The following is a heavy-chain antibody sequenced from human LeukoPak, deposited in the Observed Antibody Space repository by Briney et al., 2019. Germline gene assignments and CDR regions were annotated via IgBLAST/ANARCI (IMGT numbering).Heavy chain of an antibody. J-gene: IGHJ5*02. CDR1: GGTFSSYA. CDR2: IIPIFGTA. D-gene: IGHD3-10*01. Sequence: SVEVSCKASGGTFSSYAISWVRQAPGQGLEWMGGIIPIFGTANYAQKFQGRVTITADKSTSTAYMELSSLRSEDTAVYYCARPYYYGSGEAQFDPWGQGTLVTVSS. CDR3: ARPYYYGSGEAQFDP. V-gene: IGHV1-69*06.